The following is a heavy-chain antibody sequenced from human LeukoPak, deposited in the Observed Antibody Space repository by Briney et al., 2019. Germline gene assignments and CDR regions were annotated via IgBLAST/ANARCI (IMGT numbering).Heavy chain of an antibody. V-gene: IGHV1-8*03. D-gene: IGHD4-11*01. CDR2: MNPNTGNA. Sequence: ASVKVSCKASGYTFTNFDINWVRQATGQGLEWMGWMNPNTGNAGYAQKFQDRVTITWDASISSAYMDLSSLRSEDTAVYYCARVGYSNSYDYWGQGTLVTVSS. CDR3: ARVGYSNSYDY. J-gene: IGHJ4*02. CDR1: GYTFTNFD.